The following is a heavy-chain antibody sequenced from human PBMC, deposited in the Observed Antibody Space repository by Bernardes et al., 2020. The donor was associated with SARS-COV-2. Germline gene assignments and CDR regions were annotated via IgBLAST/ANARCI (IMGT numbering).Heavy chain of an antibody. CDR1: GYTFTGYY. V-gene: IGHV1-2*06. Sequence: ASVKVSCKASGYTFTGYYMHWVRRAPGQGLEWMGRINPNSGGTNYAQKFQGRVTMTRDTSISTAYMELSRLRSDDTAVYYCARVSEGYSSSWYPFDYWGQGTLVTVSS. D-gene: IGHD6-13*01. CDR2: INPNSGGT. CDR3: ARVSEGYSSSWYPFDY. J-gene: IGHJ4*02.